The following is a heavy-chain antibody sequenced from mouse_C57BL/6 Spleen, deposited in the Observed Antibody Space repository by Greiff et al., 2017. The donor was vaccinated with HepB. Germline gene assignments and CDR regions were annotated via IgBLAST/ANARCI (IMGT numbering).Heavy chain of an antibody. Sequence: DVQLVESGPELVKPGASVKMSCKASGYTFTDYNMHWVKQSHGKSLEWIGYINPNNGGTSYNQKFKGKATLTVNKSSSTAYMELRSLTSEDSAVYYCAREAYYSNYWFAYWGQGTLVTVSA. CDR3: AREAYYSNYWFAY. CDR1: GYTFTDYN. CDR2: INPNNGGT. J-gene: IGHJ3*01. V-gene: IGHV1-22*01. D-gene: IGHD2-5*01.